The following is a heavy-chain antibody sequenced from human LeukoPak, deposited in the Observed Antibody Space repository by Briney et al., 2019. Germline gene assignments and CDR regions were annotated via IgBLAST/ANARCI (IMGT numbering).Heavy chain of an antibody. Sequence: PSETLSLTCTVSGGSISSYYWSWIRQPPGKGLEWIGYIYTSGSTNYNPSLKSRVTISVDTSKNQFSLKLSSVTAADTAVYYCARLGGGGLWFGESGVLDYYYMDVWGKGTTVTVSS. D-gene: IGHD3-10*01. CDR1: GGSISSYY. V-gene: IGHV4-4*09. J-gene: IGHJ6*03. CDR2: IYTSGST. CDR3: ARLGGGGLWFGESGVLDYYYMDV.